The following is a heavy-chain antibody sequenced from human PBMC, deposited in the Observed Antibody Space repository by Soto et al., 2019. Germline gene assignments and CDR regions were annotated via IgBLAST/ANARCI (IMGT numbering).Heavy chain of an antibody. D-gene: IGHD3-10*01. CDR2: IWNHGRED. CDR1: GFTFSTYG. CDR3: VRGPWLVGDITSFDY. J-gene: IGHJ4*02. Sequence: QVHLAESGGGGVQPGRSLRLSCAASGFTFSTYGMHWVRQAPGKGLEWVALIWNHGREDSYADSVKGRFTISRDNSKNTLWLQMNSLRADDTAVYYCVRGPWLVGDITSFDYWGQGCLVTVSS. V-gene: IGHV3-33*01.